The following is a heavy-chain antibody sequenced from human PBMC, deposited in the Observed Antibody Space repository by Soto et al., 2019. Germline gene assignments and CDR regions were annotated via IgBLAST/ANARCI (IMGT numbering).Heavy chain of an antibody. CDR1: GGTFSSYA. J-gene: IGHJ6*02. Sequence: QVQLVQSGAEVKKPGSSVKVSCKASGGTFSSYAISWVRQAPGQGLEWMGGIIPIFGTANYAQKFQGRVTITAHKATATAFMDMSSLRSEDTAVYSWASRVGQLLLDTSYYCYGMDFWGQGTTVTVSS. D-gene: IGHD2-2*01. V-gene: IGHV1-69*06. CDR3: ASRVGQLLLDTSYYCYGMDF. CDR2: IIPIFGTA.